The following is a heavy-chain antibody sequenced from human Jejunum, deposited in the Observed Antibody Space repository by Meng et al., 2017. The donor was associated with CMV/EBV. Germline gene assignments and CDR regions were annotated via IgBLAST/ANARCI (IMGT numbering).Heavy chain of an antibody. CDR2: IHSAARA. J-gene: IGHJ4*02. V-gene: IGHV4-59*02. CDR3: AERGGGH. D-gene: IGHD3-10*01. CDR1: GVSVSTHY. Sequence: QFHVRQSGPGSLKPPATLSLTGTVSGVSVSTHYWSWIRQPPGKGLEWIGSIHSAARADSSPSLKSRVTISIDTSDSQLSLMLSSVTAADTAMYYCAERGGGHWGQGILVTVSS.